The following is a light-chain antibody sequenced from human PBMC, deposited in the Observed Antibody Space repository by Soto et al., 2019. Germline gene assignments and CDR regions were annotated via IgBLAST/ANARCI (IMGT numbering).Light chain of an antibody. V-gene: IGKV3-15*01. Sequence: EIVNTQSPATLSVSPGERATLSCRASQSVSSNLAWYQQKPGQAPRLLIYGASTRATGIPARFSGSGSGTEFTLTISSLQSEDFAVYYCQQYNNWPRTLGQGTKVDIK. CDR3: QQYNNWPRT. CDR1: QSVSSN. J-gene: IGKJ1*01. CDR2: GAS.